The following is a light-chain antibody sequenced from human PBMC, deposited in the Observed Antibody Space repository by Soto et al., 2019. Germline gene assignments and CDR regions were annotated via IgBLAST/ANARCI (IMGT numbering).Light chain of an antibody. Sequence: DFVMTQAPYSLAVSLGERATINCKSSQSVLYNSNNKNHLGWFQQKPGHPPKLLIYGASFRPSGVPDRFSGSGSGTDFTLTISSLQAEDVAVYYCQQYYSIPFTFGQGTKLEI. CDR3: QQYYSIPFT. CDR2: GAS. V-gene: IGKV4-1*01. CDR1: QSVLYNSNNKNH. J-gene: IGKJ2*01.